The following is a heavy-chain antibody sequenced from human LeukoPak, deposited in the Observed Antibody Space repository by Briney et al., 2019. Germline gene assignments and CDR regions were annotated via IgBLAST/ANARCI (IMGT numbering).Heavy chain of an antibody. CDR2: ISAYNGNT. J-gene: IGHJ3*02. D-gene: IGHD2-2*01. Sequence: ASVKVSCKASGYTFTSYGISWVRQAPGQGLEWMGWISAYNGNTNYAQKLQGRVTMTTDTSTSTAYMELRSLRSDDTAVYYCARPAPVLGYCSSTSCSLDAFDIWGQGTMVTVSS. V-gene: IGHV1-18*01. CDR3: ARPAPVLGYCSSTSCSLDAFDI. CDR1: GYTFTSYG.